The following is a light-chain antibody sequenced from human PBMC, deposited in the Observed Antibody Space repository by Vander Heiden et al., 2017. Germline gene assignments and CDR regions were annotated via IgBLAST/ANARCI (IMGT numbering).Light chain of an antibody. Sequence: QLTHSPSTLSASVGDRVTITCRASQSISSWLAWYQQKPGKAPKLLIYEASSLESGFPSRFSGSGSGTEFTLTISSLQPDDFATYYCQQYNSDPWTFGQGTKVEIK. CDR2: EAS. CDR3: QQYNSDPWT. J-gene: IGKJ1*01. V-gene: IGKV1-5*03. CDR1: QSISSW.